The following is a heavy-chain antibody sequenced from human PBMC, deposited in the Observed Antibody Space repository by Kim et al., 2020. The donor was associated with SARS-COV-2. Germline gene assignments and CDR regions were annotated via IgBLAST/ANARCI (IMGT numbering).Heavy chain of an antibody. Sequence: SETLSLTCTVSGGSISSSSYYWGWIRQPPGKGLEWIGNIYYSGSTYYNPSLKSRVTISVDTSKNQFSLKLSSVTAADTAVYYCARQAHEFLVGVNWFDSWGQGTLVTVSS. CDR1: GGSISSSSYY. V-gene: IGHV4-39*01. J-gene: IGHJ5*01. D-gene: IGHD3-16*01. CDR2: IYYSGST. CDR3: ARQAHEFLVGVNWFDS.